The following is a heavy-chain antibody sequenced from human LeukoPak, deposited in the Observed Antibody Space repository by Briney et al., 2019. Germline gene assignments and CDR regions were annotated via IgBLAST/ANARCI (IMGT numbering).Heavy chain of an antibody. Sequence: GGSLRLSCAASGFTFSSYAMSWVRQAPGKGLEWVSAISGSGGSTYYADSVKGRFTISRDNSKNTLYLQMNSLRAEDTAVYYCARVGFDSSGPYYFDYWGQGTLVTGSS. D-gene: IGHD3-22*01. CDR2: ISGSGGST. CDR3: ARVGFDSSGPYYFDY. V-gene: IGHV3-23*01. J-gene: IGHJ4*02. CDR1: GFTFSSYA.